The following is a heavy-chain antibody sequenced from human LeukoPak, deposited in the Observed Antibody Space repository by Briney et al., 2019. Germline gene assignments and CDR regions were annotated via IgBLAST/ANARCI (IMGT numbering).Heavy chain of an antibody. CDR3: ARRVLWGTRERDS. D-gene: IGHD2-21*01. V-gene: IGHV3-23*01. CDR1: GFTYSNHA. Sequence: GGSLRLSCAASGFTYSNHAMLWVRQAPGKGLEWVSVISGSGDTTDYADSVKGRFTLSRDNSKNTMHLQMNSLRAEDTAVYYCARRVLWGTRERDSWGQGTLVTVSS. CDR2: ISGSGDTT. J-gene: IGHJ5*02.